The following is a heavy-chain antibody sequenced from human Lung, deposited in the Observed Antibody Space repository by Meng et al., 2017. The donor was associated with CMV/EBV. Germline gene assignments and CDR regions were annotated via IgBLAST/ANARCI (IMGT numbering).Heavy chain of an antibody. D-gene: IGHD3-10*01. CDR3: VGHQGGPRDGVRLV. V-gene: IGHV3-30*02. Sequence: GESLKISCVASGLIFNKYGIHWLRQAPGKGLEWLSFIDVDGQRRYNGDTVKARFVVFKDRSKNTVVLQMNSLRAEDTAVYYCVGHQGGPRDGVRLVWGQGTLVTVSS. CDR1: GLIFNKYG. J-gene: IGHJ4*02. CDR2: IDVDGQRR.